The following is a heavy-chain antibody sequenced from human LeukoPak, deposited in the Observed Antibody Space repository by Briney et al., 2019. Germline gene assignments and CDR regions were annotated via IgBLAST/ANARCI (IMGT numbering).Heavy chain of an antibody. CDR3: ARHDYHSNSDAFDV. J-gene: IGHJ3*01. D-gene: IGHD4-23*01. V-gene: IGHV3-48*03. CDR2: SSSSGSII. Sequence: GGSLRLSCAASGFTFRSCELSWVRQAPAKWPEWVSYSSSSGSIIYYTNSVKGRFTISRDSAKISLYLQMNSLRAEDTAVYYCARHDYHSNSDAFDVWGQGTMVTVSS. CDR1: GFTFRSCE.